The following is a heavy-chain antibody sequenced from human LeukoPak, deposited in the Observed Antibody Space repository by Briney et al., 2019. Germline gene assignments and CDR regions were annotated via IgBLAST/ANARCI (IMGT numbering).Heavy chain of an antibody. J-gene: IGHJ4*02. Sequence: GGSLRLSCVASGFTFSSYSMTWVRQAPGKGLEWVSYINSISDTIYYADSVKGRFTISRDNARNSLYLQMKSLRAEDTAVYYCARGLTVTTSLSGYWGQGTLVTVSS. CDR3: ARGLTVTTSLSGY. CDR1: GFTFSSYS. V-gene: IGHV3-48*01. CDR2: INSISDTI. D-gene: IGHD4-17*01.